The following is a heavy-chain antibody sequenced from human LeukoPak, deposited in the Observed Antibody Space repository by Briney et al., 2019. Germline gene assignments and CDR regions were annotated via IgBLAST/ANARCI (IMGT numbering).Heavy chain of an antibody. Sequence: GGSLRLSCAASGFTFSSYGLHWVRQAPGKGLEWVAFIRYDGNNKYYADSVKGRFTISRDNSKNTLYLQMNSLRAEDTAVYYCAKGECSGGSCSPLYFDYWGQGTLLTVSS. V-gene: IGHV3-30*02. D-gene: IGHD2-15*01. CDR3: AKGECSGGSCSPLYFDY. CDR2: IRYDGNNK. CDR1: GFTFSSYG. J-gene: IGHJ4*02.